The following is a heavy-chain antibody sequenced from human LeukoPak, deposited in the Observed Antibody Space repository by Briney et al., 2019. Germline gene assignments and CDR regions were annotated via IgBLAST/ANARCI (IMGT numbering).Heavy chain of an antibody. V-gene: IGHV3-7*01. Sequence: PGGSLRLSCAASRFTLSNYWMSWVRQAPGKGLEWVANIKQDGSETYYVDSVKGRFAISRDNAKNSLSLQMNSLRAEDTAVYYCARQRCSGCLDYWGQGTLVTVSS. CDR1: RFTLSNYW. CDR3: ARQRCSGCLDY. CDR2: IKQDGSET. D-gene: IGHD6-19*01. J-gene: IGHJ4*02.